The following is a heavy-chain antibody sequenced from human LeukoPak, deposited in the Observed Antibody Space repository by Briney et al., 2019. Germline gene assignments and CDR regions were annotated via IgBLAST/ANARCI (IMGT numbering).Heavy chain of an antibody. CDR3: ARGGSRRPPIYFDY. CDR1: GGSISSHY. D-gene: IGHD6-13*01. V-gene: IGHV4-59*11. Sequence: PSENLSLTCTVSGGSISSHYWSWIRQPPGKGLEWIGYIYYSGSTNYNPSLKSRVTISVDTSKNQFSLKLSSVTAADTAVYYCARGGSRRPPIYFDYWGQGTLVTVSS. CDR2: IYYSGST. J-gene: IGHJ4*02.